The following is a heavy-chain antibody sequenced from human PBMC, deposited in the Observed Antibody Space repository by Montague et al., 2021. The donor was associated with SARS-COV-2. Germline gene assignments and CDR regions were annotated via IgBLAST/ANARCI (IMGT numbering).Heavy chain of an antibody. CDR3: ARDGGFYGSGGYSL. J-gene: IGHJ4*02. CDR1: GGSIRSYS. V-gene: IGHV4-4*07. D-gene: IGHD3-10*01. CDR2: IFASGGT. Sequence: SETLSLTCTVSGGSIRSYSWSWIRQPAATGLDWIGRIFASGGTIYSPSLRSRVSMSVDASKNQFSFILTSVTAADTGVYFCARDGGFYGSGGYSLWGQGTLVTVSS.